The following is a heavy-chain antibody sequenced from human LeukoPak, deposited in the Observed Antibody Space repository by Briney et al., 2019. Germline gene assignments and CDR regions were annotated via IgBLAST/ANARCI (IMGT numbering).Heavy chain of an antibody. J-gene: IGHJ4*02. CDR2: ISAYNGNT. CDR1: GYSITSYG. V-gene: IGHV1-18*01. Sequence: ASVKVSCKASGYSITSYGISWVRHAPGQGLEWMGWISAYNGNTNYAQKLQGRVTMTTDTSTSTAYMELRSLRSDDTAVYYCARERVGGFYYDSSGYYFDYWGQGTLVTVSS. CDR3: ARERVGGFYYDSSGYYFDY. D-gene: IGHD3-22*01.